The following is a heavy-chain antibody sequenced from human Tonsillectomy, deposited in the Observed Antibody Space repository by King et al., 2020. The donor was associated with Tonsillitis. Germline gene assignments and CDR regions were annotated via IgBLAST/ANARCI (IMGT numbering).Heavy chain of an antibody. CDR3: ASGRSSSGWYLDY. Sequence: VQLVESGAEVKEPGSSVKVSCQASGGTFSSHAISWVRQAPGQGLAWMGRIIPIVGVGNYDQKFQVRVTITADKSTNTAYMELSSLTSEDTAVYFCASGRSSSGWYLDYWGQGTLVTVSS. J-gene: IGHJ4*02. V-gene: IGHV1-69*09. D-gene: IGHD6-19*01. CDR1: GGTFSSHA. CDR2: IIPIVGVG.